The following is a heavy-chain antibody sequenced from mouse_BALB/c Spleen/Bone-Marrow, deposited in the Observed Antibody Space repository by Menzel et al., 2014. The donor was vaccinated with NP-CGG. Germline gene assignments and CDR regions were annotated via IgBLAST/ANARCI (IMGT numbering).Heavy chain of an antibody. CDR3: ARSRDYGSSYYAMDY. CDR2: IDPANGNT. V-gene: IGHV14-3*02. Sequence: EVKLQESGAELVKPGASVKLSCTASGFNIKDTYMHWVKQRPEQGLEWIGRIDPANGNTKYDPKFQGKATMTADTSSNTAYLQLSSLTSEDTAVYYCARSRDYGSSYYAMDYWGQGTPVTVSS. CDR1: GFNIKDTY. J-gene: IGHJ4*01. D-gene: IGHD1-1*01.